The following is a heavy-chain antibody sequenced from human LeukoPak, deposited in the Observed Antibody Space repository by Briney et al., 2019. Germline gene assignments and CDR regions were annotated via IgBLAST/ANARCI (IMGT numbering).Heavy chain of an antibody. Sequence: GGSLRLSCAASGFTFSSYAMSWVRQAPGKGLEWVSAISGSGGGTYYADSVKGRFTISRDNSKNTLYLQMNSLRAEDTAVYYCAKDDSYDILTGYYWGQGTLVTVSS. V-gene: IGHV3-23*01. D-gene: IGHD3-9*01. J-gene: IGHJ4*02. CDR2: ISGSGGGT. CDR3: AKDDSYDILTGYY. CDR1: GFTFSSYA.